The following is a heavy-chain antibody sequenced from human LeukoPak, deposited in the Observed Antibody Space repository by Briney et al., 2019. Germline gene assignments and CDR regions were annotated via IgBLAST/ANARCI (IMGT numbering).Heavy chain of an antibody. CDR1: GGSISSSSYY. V-gene: IGHV4-39*01. CDR2: IYYSGST. Sequence: SETLSLTCTVSGGSISSSSYYWGWIRQPPGTGLEWIGSIYYSGSTYYNPSLKSRVTISVNTSKNQFSLKLSSVTAADTAVYYCARPYLRGTVVNNWFDPWGQGTLVTVSS. J-gene: IGHJ5*02. D-gene: IGHD4-23*01. CDR3: ARPYLRGTVVNNWFDP.